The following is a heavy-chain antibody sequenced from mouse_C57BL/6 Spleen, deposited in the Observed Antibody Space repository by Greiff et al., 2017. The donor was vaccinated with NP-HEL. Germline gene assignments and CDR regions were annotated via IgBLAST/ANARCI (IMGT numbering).Heavy chain of an antibody. J-gene: IGHJ2*01. CDR1: GYTFTDYY. CDR3: ARLGGSSYNPLDY. CDR2: IYPGSGNT. D-gene: IGHD1-1*01. V-gene: IGHV1-76*01. Sequence: VKLVESGAELVRPGASVKLSCKASGYTFTDYYINWVKQRPGQGLEWIARIYPGSGNTYYNEKFKGKATLTAEKSSSTAYMQLSSLTSEDSAVYFCARLGGSSYNPLDYWGQGTTLTVSS.